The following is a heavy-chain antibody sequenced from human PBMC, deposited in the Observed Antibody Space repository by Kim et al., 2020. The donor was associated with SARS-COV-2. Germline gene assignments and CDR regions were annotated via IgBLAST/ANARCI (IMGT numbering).Heavy chain of an antibody. CDR3: AKGKIAVVPGGKMWLDP. J-gene: IGHJ5*02. CDR2: ISYDGTIQ. D-gene: IGHD2-2*01. Sequence: GGSLRLSCAASGLTFSNYGMHWVRQAPGKGLEWVADISYDGTIQYYGDSVEGRFTISRDNSKNTLYLQMNSLRVEDTAVYYCAKGKIAVVPGGKMWLDPWGQGTLVTVSS. V-gene: IGHV3-30*18. CDR1: GLTFSNYG.